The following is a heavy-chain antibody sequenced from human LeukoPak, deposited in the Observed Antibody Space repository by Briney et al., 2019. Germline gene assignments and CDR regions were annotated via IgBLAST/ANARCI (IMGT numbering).Heavy chain of an antibody. CDR3: VREGFDGPFDN. J-gene: IGHJ4*02. V-gene: IGHV3-33*07. CDR1: GFTFSSYG. CDR2: IYYDGSNQ. Sequence: QPGGSLRLSCAASGFTFSSYGMYWVRQAAGKGLEWVAVIYYDGSNQYYADSVKGRFTIYRDNSNNMVYLQMNSLRAEDTAVYYCVREGFDGPFDNWGQGNLVTVSS.